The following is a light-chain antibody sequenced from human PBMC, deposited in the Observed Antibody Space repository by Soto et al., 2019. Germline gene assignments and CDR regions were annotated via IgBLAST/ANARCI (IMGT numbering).Light chain of an antibody. CDR1: GSAVGTYNL. CDR2: EGN. V-gene: IGLV2-23*03. Sequence: QSVLTQPASISGSPGQSITISCTGTGSAVGTYNLVSWYQQHPGKAPNLIIYEGNKRPSGVSRRFSGSKSANTASLTISGLQAEDEAEYYCCSYVDTSAFVRFGGGTQLTV. J-gene: IGLJ3*02. CDR3: CSYVDTSAFVR.